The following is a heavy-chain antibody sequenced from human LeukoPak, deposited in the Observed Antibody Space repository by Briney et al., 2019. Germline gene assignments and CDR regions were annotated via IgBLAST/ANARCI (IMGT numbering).Heavy chain of an antibody. J-gene: IGHJ4*02. CDR2: ISPSGSTK. D-gene: IGHD6-19*01. V-gene: IGHV3-48*03. CDR3: TKLAVASADS. Sequence: GGSLRLSCAASGFSFSSYEMNWVRQAPGKGLEWASNISPSGSTKYYADSVKGRFTVSRDNAKNSLYLQMNSLRAGDTGVYYCTKLAVASADSWGQGTLVTVSS. CDR1: GFSFSSYE.